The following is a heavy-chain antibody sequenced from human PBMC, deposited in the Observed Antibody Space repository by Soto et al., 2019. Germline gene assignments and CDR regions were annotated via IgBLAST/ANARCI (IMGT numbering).Heavy chain of an antibody. CDR3: AKTPRPPTLEP. J-gene: IGHJ5*02. CDR2: ISGDGAAT. Sequence: GGSLRLSCAASGFTFSSYGMTWVRQAPGKGLQWVSAISGDGAATYYGDSVKGRFTISRDNSNNTLFLQMNSVAVDDTAMYFYAKTPRPPTLEPLDQGTRVTVPS. V-gene: IGHV3-23*01. CDR1: GFTFSSYG.